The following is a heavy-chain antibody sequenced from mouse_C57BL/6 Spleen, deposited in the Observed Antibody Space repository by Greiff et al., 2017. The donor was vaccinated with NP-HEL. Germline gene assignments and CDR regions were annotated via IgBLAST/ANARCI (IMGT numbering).Heavy chain of an antibody. Sequence: QVQLKQPGAELVRPGSSVKLSCKASGYTFTSYWMDWVKQRPGQGLEWIGNIYPSDSETHYNQKFKDKATLTVDKSSSTAYMQLSSLTSEDSAVYYCARYAYGSREFDYWGQGTTLTVSS. CDR1: GYTFTSYW. J-gene: IGHJ2*01. CDR2: IYPSDSET. CDR3: ARYAYGSREFDY. D-gene: IGHD1-1*01. V-gene: IGHV1-61*01.